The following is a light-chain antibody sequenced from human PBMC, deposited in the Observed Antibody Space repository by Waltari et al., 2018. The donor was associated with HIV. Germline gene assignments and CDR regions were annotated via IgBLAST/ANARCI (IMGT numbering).Light chain of an antibody. J-gene: IGKJ1*01. CDR1: QDIKNS. Sequence: DIRMTQSPSSLSASVGNTVTLTCGASQDIKNSLAWYKKQPGDAPYLLIYGGSSLHFGVSSRFRGGRSGPDYTLVISNLQADDSAIYFCQQYASLPPTFGLGTTV. CDR2: GGS. CDR3: QQYASLPPT. V-gene: IGKV1-NL1*01.